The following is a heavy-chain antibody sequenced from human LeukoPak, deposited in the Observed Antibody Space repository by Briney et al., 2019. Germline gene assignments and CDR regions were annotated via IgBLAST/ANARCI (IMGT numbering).Heavy chain of an antibody. Sequence: SETLSLTCAVYGGSLSGYYWSSIRQPPGKGLEWIGEINHSGSTNYNPSLKSRVTISVDTSKNQFSLKLSSVTAADTAVYYCASRNEYCSSTSCTKFDPWGQGTLVTVSS. J-gene: IGHJ5*02. V-gene: IGHV4-34*01. D-gene: IGHD2-2*01. CDR3: ASRNEYCSSTSCTKFDP. CDR1: GGSLSGYY. CDR2: INHSGST.